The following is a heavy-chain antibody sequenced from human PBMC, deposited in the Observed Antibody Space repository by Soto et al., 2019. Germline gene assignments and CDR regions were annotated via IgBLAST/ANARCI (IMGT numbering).Heavy chain of an antibody. CDR3: AKGSITTFYYYYMHV. CDR1: GFTFSSYA. Sequence: EVQLLESGGGLVQPGGSLRLSCAASGFTFSSYAMSWVRQAPGKGLEWVSAISGSGGSTYYADSVKGRFTISRDNSKNTLYLQMNSLRAEDTAVDYFAKGSITTFYYYYMHVWGKGTTVTVSS. CDR2: ISGSGGST. D-gene: IGHD3-16*01. J-gene: IGHJ6*03. V-gene: IGHV3-23*01.